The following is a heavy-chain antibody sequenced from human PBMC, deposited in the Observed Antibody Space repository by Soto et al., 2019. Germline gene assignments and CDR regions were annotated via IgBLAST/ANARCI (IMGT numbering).Heavy chain of an antibody. J-gene: IGHJ6*02. Sequence: ASVKVSCKASGYTFTSYGISWVRQAPGQGLEWMGWISAYNGNTNYAQKLQGRVTMTTDTSTSTAYMELRSLRSDDTAVYYCARDGKSSYLITMVRGVSPHVYYYFGMDVWGQGTTVTVSS. V-gene: IGHV1-18*01. CDR2: ISAYNGNT. CDR1: GYTFTSYG. CDR3: ARDGKSSYLITMVRGVSPHVYYYFGMDV. D-gene: IGHD3-10*01.